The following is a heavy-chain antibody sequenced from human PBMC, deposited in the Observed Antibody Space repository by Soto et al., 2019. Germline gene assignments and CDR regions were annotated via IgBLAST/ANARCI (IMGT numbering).Heavy chain of an antibody. CDR1: GYKFTTYF. CDR2: IHPSGDT. D-gene: IGHD2-15*01. CDR3: VRGYCTTSTCSGEFQF. Sequence: ASVKVSCKASGYKFTTYFIHWVRQAPGQGLEWMGMIHPSGDTGYAQEFRGRVTMTIDTSTTTAYMELRNLTSEDTAVYFSVRGYCTTSTCSGEFQFWAQGTMVAVSA. J-gene: IGHJ1*01. V-gene: IGHV1-46*01.